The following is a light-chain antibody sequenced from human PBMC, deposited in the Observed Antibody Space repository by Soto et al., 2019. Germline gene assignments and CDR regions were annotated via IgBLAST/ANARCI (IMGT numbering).Light chain of an antibody. Sequence: EIVLTQSPGTLSLSPGERATLSCRASQSVSSSYLAWYQQKPGQAHRLLIYGASSRATGIPDRFSGSGSGTDFTCTISRLEHEDFAVYYCQQYGNSPRTFGQGTKVEIK. J-gene: IGKJ1*01. CDR2: GAS. CDR1: QSVSSSY. CDR3: QQYGNSPRT. V-gene: IGKV3-20*01.